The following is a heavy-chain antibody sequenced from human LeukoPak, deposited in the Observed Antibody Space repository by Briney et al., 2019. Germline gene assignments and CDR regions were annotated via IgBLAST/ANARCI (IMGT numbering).Heavy chain of an antibody. CDR2: ISAYSGNT. D-gene: IGHD3-22*01. V-gene: IGHV1-18*01. CDR3: ARSDYYYDSSGPVWDFDY. CDR1: GYTFTSYG. J-gene: IGHJ4*02. Sequence: ASVKVSCKASGYTFTSYGISWVRQAPGQGLEWMGCISAYSGNTNYAQKLQGRVTMTTDTTTSTAYMELRSLRSDDTAVYYWARSDYYYDSSGPVWDFDYWGQGTLVTVSS.